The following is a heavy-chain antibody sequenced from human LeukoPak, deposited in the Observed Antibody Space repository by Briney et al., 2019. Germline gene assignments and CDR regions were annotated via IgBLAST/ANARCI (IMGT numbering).Heavy chain of an antibody. CDR1: GFTFSNYA. J-gene: IGHJ6*02. CDR3: AKVLRYFMDV. D-gene: IGHD3-9*01. V-gene: IGHV3-23*01. CDR2: ITSTDDST. Sequence: PGGSLRLSCAASGFTFSNYAMRWVRQAPGKGLEWVSTITSTDDSTYYADSVKGRFTISRDNSKNTLYLQMNSLRAEDTAVYYCAKVLRYFMDVWGQGTTVTVSS.